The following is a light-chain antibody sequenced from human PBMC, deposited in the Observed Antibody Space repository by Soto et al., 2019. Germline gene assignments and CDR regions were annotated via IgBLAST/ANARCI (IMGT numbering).Light chain of an antibody. CDR3: QQYGSALLT. J-gene: IGKJ4*01. V-gene: IGKV3-20*01. CDR2: GAS. Sequence: EIVLTQSPGTLSLSPGERATLSCRASQSVSSSYLAWYQQKPGQAPRLLIYGASSRATGIPDRFSGSWSGTDFTLTISRLEPEDFAGYYCQQYGSALLTFGGGTKVEIK. CDR1: QSVSSSY.